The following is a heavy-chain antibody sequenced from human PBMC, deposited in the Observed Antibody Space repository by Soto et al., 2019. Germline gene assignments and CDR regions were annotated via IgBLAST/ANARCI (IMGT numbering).Heavy chain of an antibody. CDR1: GGTFSSYA. J-gene: IGHJ5*02. CDR3: ARAGWYYDFWSGFPDNWFDP. D-gene: IGHD3-3*01. CDR2: IIPIFGTA. Sequence: GASVKVSCKASGGTFSSYAISWVRQAPGQGLEWMGGIIPIFGTANYAQKFQGRVTITADESTSTAYMELSSLRSEDTAVYYCARAGWYYDFWSGFPDNWFDPWGRGSLVTVAS. V-gene: IGHV1-69*13.